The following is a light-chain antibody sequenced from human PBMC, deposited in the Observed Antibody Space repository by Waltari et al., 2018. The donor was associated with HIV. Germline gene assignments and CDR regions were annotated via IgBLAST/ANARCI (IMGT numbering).Light chain of an antibody. CDR1: SGSVSTTSH. CDR3: ILYVGGGSWV. CDR2: NTN. V-gene: IGLV8-61*01. Sequence: QTVVTQEPSFSVSPGGTVTLTCGLTSGSVSTTSHPSWFQQTPGQAPRTLIYNTNIRSSGVPDRFAGSIVGTKAALTITGAQADDDSDYYCILYVGGGSWVFGGGTKLTVL. J-gene: IGLJ3*02.